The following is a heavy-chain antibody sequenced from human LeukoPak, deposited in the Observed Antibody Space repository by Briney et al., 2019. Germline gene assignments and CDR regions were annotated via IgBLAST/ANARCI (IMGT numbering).Heavy chain of an antibody. V-gene: IGHV3-64*01. CDR3: ARVGFSGYDS. CDR2: ITGDGSTP. D-gene: IGHD5-12*01. J-gene: IGHJ5*02. CDR1: GFVFINYA. Sequence: PGGSLRLSCASSGFVFINYAMNGLRQAPGKGLEYVSAITGDGSTPYYANSVKGRFTISRDNSKNTLYLQMGSLRSEDMAVYYCARVGFSGYDSWGQGTLVTVSS.